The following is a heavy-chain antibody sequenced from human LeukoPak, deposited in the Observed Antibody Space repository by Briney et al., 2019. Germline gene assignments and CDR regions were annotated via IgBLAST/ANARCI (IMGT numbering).Heavy chain of an antibody. J-gene: IGHJ3*02. CDR1: GYTFTGYY. Sequence: ASVKVSCKASGYTFTGYYMHWVRQAPGQGLEWMGWINPNSGGTNYVQKFQGRVTMTRDTSISTAYMELSRLRSDDTAVYYCARVSYSGYDFAFDIWGQGTMVTVSS. CDR3: ARVSYSGYDFAFDI. CDR2: INPNSGGT. V-gene: IGHV1-2*02. D-gene: IGHD5-12*01.